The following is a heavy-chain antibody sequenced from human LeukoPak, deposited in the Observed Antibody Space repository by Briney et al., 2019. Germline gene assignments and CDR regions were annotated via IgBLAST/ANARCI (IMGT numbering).Heavy chain of an antibody. CDR2: INHSGST. D-gene: IGHD6-13*01. CDR3: ARHKGPYSSSLVRWFDP. J-gene: IGHJ5*02. Sequence: SETLSLTCAVYGGSFSGYYWSWIRQPPGKGLEWIGEINHSGSTNYNPSLKTRFNISVERSKNQFSLKLSSVPAADTAVYYCARHKGPYSSSLVRWFDPWGQGTLVSVSS. V-gene: IGHV4-34*01. CDR1: GGSFSGYY.